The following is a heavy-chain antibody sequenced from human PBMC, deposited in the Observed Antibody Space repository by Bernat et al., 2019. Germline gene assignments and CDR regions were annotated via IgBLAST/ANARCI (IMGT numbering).Heavy chain of an antibody. J-gene: IGHJ6*03. CDR1: GYTFTSYY. V-gene: IGHV1-46*01. Sequence: HVQLVQSGAEVKKPGASVKVSCKASGYTFTSYYMHWVRQAPGQGLEWMGIINPSGGSTSYAQKSQGRVTMNRDTSTSTVYMELSSLRSEDTAVYYCARDPTKTAMPHYCYYMDVWGKGTPVTVSS. CDR2: INPSGGST. D-gene: IGHD5-18*01. CDR3: ARDPTKTAMPHYCYYMDV.